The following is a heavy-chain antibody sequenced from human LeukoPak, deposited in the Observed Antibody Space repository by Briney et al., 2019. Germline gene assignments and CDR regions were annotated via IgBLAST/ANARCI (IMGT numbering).Heavy chain of an antibody. D-gene: IGHD2/OR15-2a*01. Sequence: SETLSLTCTVSGGSISNFYWSWIRQPPGKGLEWIGYIYYSGSTNYNPSLKSRVTISTDTSKNQFSLKLSSVTAADTAVYYCARGGYYGGFDPWGQGTLVTVSS. J-gene: IGHJ5*02. CDR3: ARGGYYGGFDP. V-gene: IGHV4-59*12. CDR2: IYYSGST. CDR1: GGSISNFY.